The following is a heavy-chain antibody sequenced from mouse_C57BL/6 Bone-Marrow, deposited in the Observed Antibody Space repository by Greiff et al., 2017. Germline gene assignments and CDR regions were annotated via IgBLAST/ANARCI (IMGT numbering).Heavy chain of an antibody. CDR2: INPSNGGT. D-gene: IGHD1-1*01. Sequence: QVQLQQPGTELVKPGASVKLSCKASGYTFTSYWMNWVKQRPGQGLEWIGDINPSNGGTNYNEKFKSKATLTVDKSSSTAYMQLISLTSEDAAVYYVTRKYYYVSIYLAWFAYWGQGTLVTVSA. CDR3: TRKYYYVSIYLAWFAY. J-gene: IGHJ3*01. CDR1: GYTFTSYW. V-gene: IGHV1-53*01.